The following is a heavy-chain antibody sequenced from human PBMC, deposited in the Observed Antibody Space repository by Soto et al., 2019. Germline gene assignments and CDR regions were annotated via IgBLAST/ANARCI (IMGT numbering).Heavy chain of an antibody. V-gene: IGHV4-34*01. Sequence: ATLSLTFSVYGWPFSVYYWSWRRPHPGKGLEWIGEINHSGSTNYNPSLKSRVTISVDTSKNQFSLKVTSVTAADTAVYYCATANWSHHYFDPWGQGTLVTVSS. CDR3: ATANWSHHYFDP. CDR2: INHSGST. D-gene: IGHD1-1*01. CDR1: GWPFSVYY. J-gene: IGHJ5*02.